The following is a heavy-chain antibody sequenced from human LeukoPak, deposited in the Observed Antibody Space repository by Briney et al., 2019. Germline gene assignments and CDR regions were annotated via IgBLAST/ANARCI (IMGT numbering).Heavy chain of an antibody. CDR3: AKDRECSSTSCYYMDV. Sequence: GGSLRLSCAASGFTFSSYGMHWVRQAPGKGLEWVAFIRYDGSNKYYADSVKGRFTISRDNSKNTLYLQMNSLRAEDTAVYYCAKDRECSSTSCYYMDVWGKGTTATVSS. V-gene: IGHV3-30*02. CDR1: GFTFSSYG. D-gene: IGHD2-2*01. J-gene: IGHJ6*03. CDR2: IRYDGSNK.